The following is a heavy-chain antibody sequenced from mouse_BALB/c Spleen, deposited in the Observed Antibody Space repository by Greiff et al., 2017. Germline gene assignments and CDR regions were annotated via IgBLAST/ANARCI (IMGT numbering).Heavy chain of an antibody. CDR1: GFTFSDYY. Sequence: EVHLVESGGGLVKPGGSLKLSCAASGFTFSDYYMYWVRQTPEKRLEWVATISDGGSYTYYPDSVKGRFTISRDNAKHNLYLQMSRLKSEDTAMYYCARDPFAYWGQGTLVTVSA. J-gene: IGHJ3*01. CDR2: ISDGGSYT. CDR3: ARDPFAY. V-gene: IGHV5-4*02.